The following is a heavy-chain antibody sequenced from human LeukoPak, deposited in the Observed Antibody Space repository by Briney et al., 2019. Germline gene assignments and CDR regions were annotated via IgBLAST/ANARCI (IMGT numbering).Heavy chain of an antibody. Sequence: ASVMVSCKASGYTFTNYGISWVRQAPGQGLEWMSWISANNGETRYAQNFQARVTMTTDTSTTTAYMELRSLRSDDTAVYYCARVPPSAHQVFSSDYWGQGTQVTVSS. J-gene: IGHJ4*02. V-gene: IGHV1-18*04. CDR2: ISANNGET. CDR3: ARVPPSAHQVFSSDY. CDR1: GYTFTNYG. D-gene: IGHD1-14*01.